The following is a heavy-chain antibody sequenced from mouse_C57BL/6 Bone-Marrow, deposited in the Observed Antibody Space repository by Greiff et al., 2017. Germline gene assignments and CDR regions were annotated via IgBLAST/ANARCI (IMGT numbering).Heavy chain of an antibody. Sequence: VQLQQPGTELVKPGASVKLSCKASGYTFTSYWMHWVQQRPGQGLEWIGNINPSNGGTNYNEKFKSKATLTVDKSSSTAYMQLSSLTSEDSAVYYCARDYGNYEVPFWYFDGWGTGTTVTVSS. V-gene: IGHV1-53*01. CDR3: ARDYGNYEVPFWYFDG. CDR2: INPSNGGT. CDR1: GYTFTSYW. J-gene: IGHJ1*03. D-gene: IGHD2-1*01.